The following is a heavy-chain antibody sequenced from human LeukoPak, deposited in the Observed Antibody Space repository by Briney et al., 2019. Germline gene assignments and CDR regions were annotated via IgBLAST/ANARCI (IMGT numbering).Heavy chain of an antibody. Sequence: PGRSLRLSCAASGFSFSNYGMHWVRQAPGKGLDWVAVISSDGSDKYYADSVKGRFTISRDNSKNTLYLQMNSLRAEDTAVYYCAKDKGREGDYWGQGNLVTVSS. J-gene: IGHJ4*02. CDR1: GFSFSNYG. CDR2: ISSDGSDK. D-gene: IGHD1-26*01. CDR3: AKDKGREGDY. V-gene: IGHV3-30*18.